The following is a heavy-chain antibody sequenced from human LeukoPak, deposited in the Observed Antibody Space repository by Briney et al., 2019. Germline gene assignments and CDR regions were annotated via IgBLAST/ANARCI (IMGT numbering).Heavy chain of an antibody. CDR1: GGSISNYY. CDR2: VHYSGST. V-gene: IGHV4-59*01. D-gene: IGHD5-18*01. J-gene: IGHJ6*03. Sequence: SETLSLTCTVSGGSISNYYWSWIRQPPGKGLEWIGFVHYSGSTHYNPSLESRVAISVDTSKNQDSLKLTTVTAADTAVYYCARTEESGYNYGYFGYYYYMDVWGKGTTVTVSS. CDR3: ARTEESGYNYGYFGYYYYMDV.